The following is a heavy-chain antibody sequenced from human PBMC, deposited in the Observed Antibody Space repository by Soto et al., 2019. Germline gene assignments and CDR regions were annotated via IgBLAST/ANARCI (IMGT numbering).Heavy chain of an antibody. Sequence: QVPFVKSGDEVKKPGASVRLSCKPSGYTLPNYSIQWVRQAAGQGLQWLGWINPGTGYTESSQRFQGRLTLTMDNSATTFYMELTSLTSEDTAVYFCTRDLNGGNPFDYWGQGTLVTVSS. CDR2: INPGTGYT. CDR1: GYTLPNYS. CDR3: TRDLNGGNPFDY. D-gene: IGHD2-8*01. J-gene: IGHJ4*02. V-gene: IGHV1-3*01.